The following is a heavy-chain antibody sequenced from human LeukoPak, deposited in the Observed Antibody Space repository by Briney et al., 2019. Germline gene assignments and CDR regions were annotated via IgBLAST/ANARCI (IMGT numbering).Heavy chain of an antibody. D-gene: IGHD2-2*01. CDR2: IYYSGST. J-gene: IGHJ5*02. CDR3: ASLLGVPNWFDP. Sequence: SETLSLTCTVSGGSISSSSYYWGWIRQPPGKGLEWIGSIYYSGSTYYNPSLKSRVTISVDTSKNQFSLKLSSVTAADTAVYYCASLLGVPNWFDPWGQGTLVTVSS. CDR1: GGSISSSSYY. V-gene: IGHV4-39*01.